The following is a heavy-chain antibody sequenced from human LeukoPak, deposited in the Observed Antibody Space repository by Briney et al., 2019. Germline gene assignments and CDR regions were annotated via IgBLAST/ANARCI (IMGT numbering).Heavy chain of an antibody. CDR3: AKDPRNILTGDYDDFDI. D-gene: IGHD3-9*01. Sequence: ASVKVSCKASGYTFSNYCMHWVRQAPGQGLEWMGILNPTYDIPIYAQTFEGRVTMTRDMSTSTVYMELSTPTSDDTAVYFCAKDPRNILTGDYDDFDIWGQGTMVIVSS. CDR2: LNPTYDIP. J-gene: IGHJ3*02. V-gene: IGHV1-46*01. CDR1: GYTFSNYC.